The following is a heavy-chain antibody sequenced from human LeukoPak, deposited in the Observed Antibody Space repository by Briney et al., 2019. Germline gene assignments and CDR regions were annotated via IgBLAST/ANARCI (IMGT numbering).Heavy chain of an antibody. CDR2: IKSKTDGGTT. Sequence: PGGSLRLSCAASGFTFANAWMSWVRQAPGKGLEWVGRIKSKTDGGTTYYAAPVKGRFTISREDSKNTLYLQMNSLKTEDTAIYYCTGYNYGSDGFDIWGQGTMVTVSS. D-gene: IGHD3-10*01. CDR1: GFTFANAW. V-gene: IGHV3-15*01. CDR3: TGYNYGSDGFDI. J-gene: IGHJ3*02.